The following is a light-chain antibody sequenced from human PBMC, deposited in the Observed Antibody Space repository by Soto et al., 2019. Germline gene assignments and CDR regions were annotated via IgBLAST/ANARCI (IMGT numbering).Light chain of an antibody. CDR3: SSWDDSLNGVV. V-gene: IGLV1-44*01. CDR1: SSNIGTTT. Sequence: QSVLTQPPSASGAPGQRVTISCSGSSSNIGTTTVNWYQHVPGTAPKLLIYNINQRPSGVPDRLSGSRSGTSASLAISGLQSEDEADYYCSSWDDSLNGVVFGRGTKLTVL. J-gene: IGLJ2*01. CDR2: NIN.